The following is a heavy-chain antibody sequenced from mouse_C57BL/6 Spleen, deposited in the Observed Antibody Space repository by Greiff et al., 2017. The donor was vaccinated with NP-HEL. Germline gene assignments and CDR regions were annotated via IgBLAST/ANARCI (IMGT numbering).Heavy chain of an antibody. V-gene: IGHV2-2*01. D-gene: IGHD4-1*01. CDR3: ASNPLGQGYYAMDY. J-gene: IGHJ4*01. CDR2: IWSGGST. Sequence: VKLVESGPGLVQPSQSLSITCTVSGFSLTSYGVHWVRQSPGKGLEWLGVIWSGGSTDYNAAFISRLSISKDNSKSQVFFKMNSLQADDTAIYYCASNPLGQGYYAMDYWGQGTSVTVSS. CDR1: GFSLTSYG.